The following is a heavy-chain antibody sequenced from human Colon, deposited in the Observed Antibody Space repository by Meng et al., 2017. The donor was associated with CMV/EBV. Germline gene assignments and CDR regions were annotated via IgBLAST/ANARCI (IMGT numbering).Heavy chain of an antibody. D-gene: IGHD1-26*01. CDR2: IKTDGSTT. CDR1: GFTFVNYL. V-gene: IGHV3-74*01. Sequence: VDSVAGFVQPAGSLSLSCPAAGFTFVNYLMHWVGQAPGKVLVWVSRIKTDGSTTNYADFVKGRFTISRDNAKNTLYLQMNSLRAEDTAVYYCARDLEWELSFDPWGQGTLVTVSS. CDR3: ARDLEWELSFDP. J-gene: IGHJ5*02.